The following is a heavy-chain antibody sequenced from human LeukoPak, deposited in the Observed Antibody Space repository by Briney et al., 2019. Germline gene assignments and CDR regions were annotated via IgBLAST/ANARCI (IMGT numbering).Heavy chain of an antibody. J-gene: IGHJ6*02. CDR1: GFTFSSYS. CDR2: ISSSSSYI. V-gene: IGHV3-21*01. Sequence: GRSLRLSCAASGFTFSSYSMNWVRQAPGKGMEWVSSISSSSSYIYYADSVKGRFTISRDNAKNSLYLQMNSLRAEDTAVYYCARDWLATVGGEYYYYGMDVWGQGTTVTVSS. D-gene: IGHD4-11*01. CDR3: ARDWLATVGGEYYYYGMDV.